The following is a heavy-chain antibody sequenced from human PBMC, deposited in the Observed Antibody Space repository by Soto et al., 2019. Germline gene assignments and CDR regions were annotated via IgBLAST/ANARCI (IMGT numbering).Heavy chain of an antibody. CDR1: GGSFSGYY. J-gene: IGHJ6*02. CDR3: ASSTPWGFGELYCYGMDV. CDR2: INHSGST. D-gene: IGHD3-10*01. Sequence: SETLSLTCAVYGGSFSGYYWSWIRQPPGKGLEWIGEINHSGSTNYNPSLKSRVTISVDTSKNQFSLKLSSVTAADTAVYYCASSTPWGFGELYCYGMDVWGQGTTVTVSS. V-gene: IGHV4-34*01.